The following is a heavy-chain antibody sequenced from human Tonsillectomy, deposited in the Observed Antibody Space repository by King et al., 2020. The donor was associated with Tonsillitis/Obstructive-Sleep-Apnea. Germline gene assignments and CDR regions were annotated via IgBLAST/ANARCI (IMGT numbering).Heavy chain of an antibody. CDR2: FSGSGGSI. J-gene: IGHJ4*02. V-gene: IGHV3-23*04. Sequence: VQLVESGGGLVQPGGSLRLSCAASGFTFSSYAMSWVRQAPGKGLEWVSAFSGSGGSIYYADSGKGRFTISRDNSKNQLYLQMNSLRAEDTAVYYCAKSPLGTVTSFDYWGQGTLVTVSS. CDR1: GFTFSSYA. D-gene: IGHD4-17*01. CDR3: AKSPLGTVTSFDY.